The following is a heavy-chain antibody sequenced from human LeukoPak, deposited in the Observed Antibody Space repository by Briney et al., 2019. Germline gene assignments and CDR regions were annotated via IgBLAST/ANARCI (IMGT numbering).Heavy chain of an antibody. CDR1: GGSISSHY. CDR3: ARYCSSTSCYHTFDY. Sequence: PSETLSLTCTVSGGSISSHYWSWIRQPPGKGLEWIGYIYYSGSTNYNPSLKSRVTISVDTSKNQFSLKLSSVTAADTAVYYCARYCSSTSCYHTFDYWGQGTLVTVSS. CDR2: IYYSGST. D-gene: IGHD2-2*01. J-gene: IGHJ4*02. V-gene: IGHV4-59*11.